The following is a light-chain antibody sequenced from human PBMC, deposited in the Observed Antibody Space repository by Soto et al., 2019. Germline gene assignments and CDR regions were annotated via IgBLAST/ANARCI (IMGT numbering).Light chain of an antibody. Sequence: EIVLTQSPGTLSLSPGERATLSCRASQSVSSSYLGWYQQKPGQAPRLLILGASSRATGIPDRFSGSGSESDFTLTITRLEPEDFAVYYCQQYSDSAWTFGQGTRVEIK. CDR1: QSVSSSY. J-gene: IGKJ1*01. V-gene: IGKV3-20*01. CDR3: QQYSDSAWT. CDR2: GAS.